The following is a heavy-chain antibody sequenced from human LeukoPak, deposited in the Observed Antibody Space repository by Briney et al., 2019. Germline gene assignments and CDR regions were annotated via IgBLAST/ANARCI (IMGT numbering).Heavy chain of an antibody. CDR1: GFTFSSYS. CDR2: ISGSSGTT. J-gene: IGHJ5*02. CDR3: AKEGSSWYNDWFDP. V-gene: IGHV3-23*01. D-gene: IGHD6-13*01. Sequence: GGSLRLSCAASGFTFSSYSMSWVRQAPGKGLEWISVISGSSGTTFYADSVKGRFTISRDNSKNTLDLQMKSLRAEDTAVYYCAKEGSSWYNDWFDPWGQGTLVTVSS.